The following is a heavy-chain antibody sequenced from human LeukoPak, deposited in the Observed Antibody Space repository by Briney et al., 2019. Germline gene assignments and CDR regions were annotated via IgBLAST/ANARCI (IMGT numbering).Heavy chain of an antibody. D-gene: IGHD3-22*01. CDR1: GGSISSSSYY. Sequence: PSETLSLTCTVSGGSISSSSYYWGWIRQPPGKGLEWIGSIYYSGSTYYNPSLKSRVTISVDTSKNQFSLKLSSVTAADTAVYYCASRPRPGPKYYYDSSGLKGRGLDGMDVWGQGTTVTVSS. CDR2: IYYSGST. CDR3: ASRPRPGPKYYYDSSGLKGRGLDGMDV. J-gene: IGHJ6*02. V-gene: IGHV4-39*07.